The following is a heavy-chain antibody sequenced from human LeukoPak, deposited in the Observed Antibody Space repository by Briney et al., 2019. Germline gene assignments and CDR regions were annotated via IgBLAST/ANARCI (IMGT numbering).Heavy chain of an antibody. Sequence: SETLSLTCTVSGGSVSSGSHYWSWIRQPPGKGLEWIGYIYNSGSTSYNPSLKSRVTISADTSKNQFSLKLSSVTAADTAVYYCARAASDAIKMGAFDIWGQGTMVTVSP. D-gene: IGHD2-2*02. CDR3: ARAASDAIKMGAFDI. CDR1: GGSVSSGSHY. V-gene: IGHV4-61*01. CDR2: IYNSGST. J-gene: IGHJ3*02.